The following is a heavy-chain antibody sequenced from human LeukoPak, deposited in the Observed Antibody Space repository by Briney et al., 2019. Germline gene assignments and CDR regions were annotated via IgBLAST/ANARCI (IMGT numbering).Heavy chain of an antibody. Sequence: QSGRSLRLSCAASGFTFDDYATHWVRQAPGKGLEWVSGISWNNGSIGYADSVKGRFTIYRDNAKNSLYLQMNSLGAEDTALYYCAKDIADDILTGYYTPRAFDIWGQGTMVTVSS. J-gene: IGHJ3*02. CDR1: GFTFDDYA. D-gene: IGHD3-9*01. CDR2: ISWNNGSI. V-gene: IGHV3-9*01. CDR3: AKDIADDILTGYYTPRAFDI.